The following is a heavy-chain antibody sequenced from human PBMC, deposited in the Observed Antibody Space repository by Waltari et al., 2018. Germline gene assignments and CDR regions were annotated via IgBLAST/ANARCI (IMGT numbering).Heavy chain of an antibody. CDR3: ARGGSSGYYNPLTDYYYMDV. J-gene: IGHJ6*03. CDR1: GGSISSYY. D-gene: IGHD3-22*01. Sequence: QVQLQESGPGLVKPSETLSLTCTVSGGSISSYYWSWILQPPAQVLEWIGYIYYSGSTNYNPSIKSRVTISVDTSKNQFSLKLSSVTAADTAVYYCARGGSSGYYNPLTDYYYMDVWGKGTTVTVSS. V-gene: IGHV4-59*01. CDR2: IYYSGST.